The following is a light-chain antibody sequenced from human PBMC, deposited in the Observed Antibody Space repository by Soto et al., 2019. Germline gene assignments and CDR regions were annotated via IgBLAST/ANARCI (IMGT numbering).Light chain of an antibody. J-gene: IGLJ1*01. Sequence: QSVLTQPASVSGSRGQSITISCTGASSDVGGYNYVSWYQQHPGKAPKLMIYEVSNRPSGVSSRFSGSKSGNTASLTISGLQSEDEADYYCSSYTDSRTYVFGTGTKVTVL. CDR2: EVS. CDR1: SSDVGGYNY. V-gene: IGLV2-14*01. CDR3: SSYTDSRTYV.